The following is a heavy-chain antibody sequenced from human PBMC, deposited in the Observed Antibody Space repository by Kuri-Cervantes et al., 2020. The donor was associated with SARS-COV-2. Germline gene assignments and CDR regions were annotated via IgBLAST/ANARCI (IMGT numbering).Heavy chain of an antibody. CDR1: GFTFSSYA. J-gene: IGHJ6*03. Sequence: GGSLRLSCAASGFTFSSYAMHWVRQAPGKGLGWVAVISYDGSNKYYADSVKGRFTISRDNAKNTLYLQMNSLRAEDTAVYYCARDRWVAGYCSSTSCYFMDVWGKGTTVTVSS. V-gene: IGHV3-30-3*01. CDR2: ISYDGSNK. D-gene: IGHD2-2*01. CDR3: ARDRWVAGYCSSTSCYFMDV.